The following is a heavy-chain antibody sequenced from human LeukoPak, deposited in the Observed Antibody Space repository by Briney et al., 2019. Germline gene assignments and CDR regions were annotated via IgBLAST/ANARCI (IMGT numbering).Heavy chain of an antibody. D-gene: IGHD3-22*01. CDR1: GGSFIGFH. J-gene: IGHJ5*02. V-gene: IGHV4-59*10. CDR2: IFSSGST. CDR3: ARAAGFYDSGGYYSGFDP. Sequence: SETLSLTCAVYGGSFIGFHWNWIRQPAGKGLEWIGRIFSSGSTNYNPSLKSRVTMSVDTSNNQFSLKLTSVTAADTAVYYCARAAGFYDSGGYYSGFDPWGQGILVTVSS.